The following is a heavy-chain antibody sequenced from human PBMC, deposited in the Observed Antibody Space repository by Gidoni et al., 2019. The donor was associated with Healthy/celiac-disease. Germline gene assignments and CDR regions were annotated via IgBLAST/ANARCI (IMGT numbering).Heavy chain of an antibody. CDR2: IYTSGST. V-gene: IGHV4-61*02. Sequence: QVQLQESGPGLVKPSQTLSLTCTVSGGPISSGSYYWSWIRQPAGKGLEWIGRIYTSGSTNYNPSLKGRVTMSVDTSKNQFSLKLSSVTAADTAVYYCASSRRDDYYYGMDVWGQGTTVTVSS. CDR1: GGPISSGSYY. J-gene: IGHJ6*02. CDR3: ASSRRDDYYYGMDV.